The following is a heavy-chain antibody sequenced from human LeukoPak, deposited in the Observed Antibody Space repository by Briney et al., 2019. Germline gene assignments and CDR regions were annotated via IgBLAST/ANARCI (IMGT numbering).Heavy chain of an antibody. CDR2: ISSSGSTI. Sequence: GGSLRLSCAASGFTFSSYEMNWVRQAPGKGLEWVSYISSSGSTIYYADSAKGRFTISRDNAKNSLYLQMNSLRAEDTAVYYCARGSYYFDYWGQGTLVTVSS. V-gene: IGHV3-48*03. CDR3: ARGSYYFDY. J-gene: IGHJ4*02. CDR1: GFTFSSYE.